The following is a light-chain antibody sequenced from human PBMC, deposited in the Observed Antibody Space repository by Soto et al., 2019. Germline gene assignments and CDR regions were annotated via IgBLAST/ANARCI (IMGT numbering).Light chain of an antibody. CDR2: DAS. V-gene: IGKV3-11*01. CDR1: QSIRNF. CDR3: QQRGD. Sequence: EIVLTQSPATLSLSPGERATVSCRASQSIRNFLAWYQQQPGQAPRLLIYDASNRATGVPARFSGSGSGTDFTLTISSLEPEDFAVYYCQQRGDFGGGTKVEIK. J-gene: IGKJ4*01.